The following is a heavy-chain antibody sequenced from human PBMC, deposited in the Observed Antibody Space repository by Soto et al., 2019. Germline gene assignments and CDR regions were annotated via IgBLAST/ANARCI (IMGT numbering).Heavy chain of an antibody. CDR1: GYTFTSYG. Sequence: ASVKVSCKASGYTFTSYGVSWVRQAPGQGLEWMGWISVYNGNTKYAQKLQGRVTMTTDTSTSTAYMELRGLRSDDTAVYYCARSGRPGYYYYIMDVWGQGTTVTVSS. J-gene: IGHJ6*02. CDR3: ARSGRPGYYYYIMDV. CDR2: ISVYNGNT. V-gene: IGHV1-18*01. D-gene: IGHD3-10*01.